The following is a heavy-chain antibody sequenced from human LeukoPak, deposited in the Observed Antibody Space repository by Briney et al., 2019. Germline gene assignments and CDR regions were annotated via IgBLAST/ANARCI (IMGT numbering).Heavy chain of an antibody. V-gene: IGHV3-30*04. CDR2: ISYDGITE. CDR3: VKYGDYGDLDY. D-gene: IGHD4-17*01. J-gene: IGHJ4*02. CDR1: GFAFSSYA. Sequence: GGSLRLSCAASGFAFSSYAMHWVRQAPGKGLEWVAIISYDGITESYSDSVKGRFTISRDNFKNTLYLQMNSLRGEDTAVYYCVKYGDYGDLDYWGQGTLVTVSS.